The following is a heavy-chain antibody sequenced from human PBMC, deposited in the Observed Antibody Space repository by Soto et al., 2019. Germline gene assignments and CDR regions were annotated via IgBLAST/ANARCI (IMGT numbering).Heavy chain of an antibody. CDR3: ARDRAGDYVVPDY. CDR1: GYTFTSYG. Sequence: QVQLVQSGAEVKKPGASVKVSCKASGYTFTSYGISWVRQAPGQGLEWMGWISAYNGNTNYAQKLQGRVTMTPDTXTSTDYMELRSLRSDDTAVYYCARDRAGDYVVPDYWGQGTLVTVSS. V-gene: IGHV1-18*01. J-gene: IGHJ4*02. D-gene: IGHD4-17*01. CDR2: ISAYNGNT.